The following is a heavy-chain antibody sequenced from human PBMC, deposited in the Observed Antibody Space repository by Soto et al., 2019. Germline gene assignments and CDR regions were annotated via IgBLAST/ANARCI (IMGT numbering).Heavy chain of an antibody. J-gene: IGHJ4*02. CDR1: GGSVSSGSYY. CDR2: IYYSGST. V-gene: IGHV4-61*01. D-gene: IGHD5-12*01. CDR3: AREMATISAPFDY. Sequence: PSETLSLTCTVSGGSVSSGSYYWSWIRQPPGKGLEWIGYIYYSGSTNYNPSLKSRVTISVDTSKNQFSLKLSSVTAADTAVYYCAREMATISAPFDYWGQGTLVTVSS.